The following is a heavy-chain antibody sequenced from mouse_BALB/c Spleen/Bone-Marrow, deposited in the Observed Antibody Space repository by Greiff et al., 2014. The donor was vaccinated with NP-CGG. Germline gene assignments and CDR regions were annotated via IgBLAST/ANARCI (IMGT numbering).Heavy chain of an antibody. CDR1: GYTFSNYY. CDR3: TRSKYGYWYFDV. Sequence: VQLQQSGAELVKPGASVKLSCKASGYTFSNYYMYWVKQRPGQGLEWIGESNPSNGGSNFNEKFKSKATLTVDKSSSTAYMQLSSRTSEDSAVYYCTRSKYGYWYFDVWGAGTTVTVSS. V-gene: IGHV1S81*02. D-gene: IGHD1-1*01. CDR2: SNPSNGGS. J-gene: IGHJ1*01.